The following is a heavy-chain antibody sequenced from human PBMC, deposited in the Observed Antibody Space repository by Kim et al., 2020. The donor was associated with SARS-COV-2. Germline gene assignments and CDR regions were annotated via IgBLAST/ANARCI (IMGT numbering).Heavy chain of an antibody. V-gene: IGHV4-31*03. D-gene: IGHD3-10*01. Sequence: SETLSLTCTVSGGSISSGGYYWSWIRQHPGKGLEWIGYIYYSGSTYYNPSLKSRVTISVDTSKNQFSLKLSSVTAADTAVYYCVRSMVRGVPYFDYWGQGTLVTVSS. CDR3: VRSMVRGVPYFDY. J-gene: IGHJ4*02. CDR1: GGSISSGGYY. CDR2: IYYSGST.